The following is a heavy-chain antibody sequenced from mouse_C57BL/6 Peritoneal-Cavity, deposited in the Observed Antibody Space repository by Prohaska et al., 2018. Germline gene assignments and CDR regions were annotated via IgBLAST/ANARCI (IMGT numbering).Heavy chain of an antibody. V-gene: IGHV8-12*01. D-gene: IGHD2-1*01. CDR1: GFSLSTSGMG. CDR3: ARRAEGKYAKDY. J-gene: IGHJ4*01. CDR2: IYWDDDK. Sequence: QVTLKESGPGILQSSQTLSLTCSFSGFSLSTSGMGVSWIRQPSGKGLEWLAHIYWDDDKRYNPSLKSRLTISKDTSRNQLFLKITSVDTADTATYDCARRAEGKYAKDYWGQGTSVTVSS.